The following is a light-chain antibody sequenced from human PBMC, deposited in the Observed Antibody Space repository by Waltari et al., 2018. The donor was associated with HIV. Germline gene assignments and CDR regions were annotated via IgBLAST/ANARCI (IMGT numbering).Light chain of an antibody. Sequence: QSVLKQPPSVAAAPGQHVTVAAPRIDANMWDNNGTWYQQLPGTAPKLLIYDNNQRPSGIPDRFSGSKSGTSASLAITGLQTGDEADYYCGIWDSSLSAVVFGGGTQLTVL. CDR3: GIWDSSLSAVV. CDR2: DNN. V-gene: IGLV1-51*01. J-gene: IGLJ2*01. CDR1: DANMWDNN.